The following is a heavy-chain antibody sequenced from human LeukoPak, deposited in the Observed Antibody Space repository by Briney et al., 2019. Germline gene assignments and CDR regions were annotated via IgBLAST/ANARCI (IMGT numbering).Heavy chain of an antibody. CDR2: ISYDGSNK. CDR3: AKDRSWGMNSAEY. J-gene: IGHJ4*02. D-gene: IGHD7-27*01. V-gene: IGHV3-30-3*01. Sequence: QAGGFLRLSCAASGFTFSSYAMHWVRQAPGKGLEWVAVISYDGSNKYYADSVKGRFTISRDNSKNTLYLQMNSLRAEDTAVYFCAKDRSWGMNSAEYWGQGTLVTVSS. CDR1: GFTFSSYA.